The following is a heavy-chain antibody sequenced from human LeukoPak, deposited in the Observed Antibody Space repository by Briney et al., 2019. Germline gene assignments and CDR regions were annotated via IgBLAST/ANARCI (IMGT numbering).Heavy chain of an antibody. CDR2: ISWNSGSI. V-gene: IGHV3-9*03. Sequence: PGRSLRLSCAASGFTFDSYAMHWVRQAPGKGLEWVSGISWNSGSIGYADSVKGRFTISRDNAKSSLYLQMNSLRAEDMALYYCAKDKFRRFLEARGLAGTFDIWGQGTMVTVSS. CDR3: AKDKFRRFLEARGLAGTFDI. D-gene: IGHD6-19*01. J-gene: IGHJ3*02. CDR1: GFTFDSYA.